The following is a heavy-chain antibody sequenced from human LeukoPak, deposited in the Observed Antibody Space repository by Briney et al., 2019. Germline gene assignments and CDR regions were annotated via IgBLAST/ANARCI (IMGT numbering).Heavy chain of an antibody. CDR1: GGSFSGYY. J-gene: IGHJ5*02. Sequence: PSETLSLTCAVYGGSFSGYYWGWIRQPPGKGLECIGYIHYTGSTNYNPSLKSRVTISVETSKNQFSLKLKSVTAADTAVYYCARGGYYGSGNDFRFDPWGQGTLVTVSS. CDR2: IHYTGST. CDR3: ARGGYYGSGNDFRFDP. D-gene: IGHD3-10*01. V-gene: IGHV4-59*01.